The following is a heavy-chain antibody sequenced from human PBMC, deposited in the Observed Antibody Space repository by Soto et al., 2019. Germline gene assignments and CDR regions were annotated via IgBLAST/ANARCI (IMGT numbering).Heavy chain of an antibody. V-gene: IGHV3-74*03. CDR3: VSYDVGVGIDY. CDR2: IDSDGNST. J-gene: IGHJ4*02. CDR1: GFTFSSYW. D-gene: IGHD1-26*01. Sequence: EVQLVESGGGLVQPGGSLRLSCAASGFTFSSYWMHWVRQVPGKGLGWVSHIDSDGNSTKYADSMKGRFTISRDNAKTTVYLQTNSLRADDTAVYYCVSYDVGVGIDYWGLGTLVTVSS.